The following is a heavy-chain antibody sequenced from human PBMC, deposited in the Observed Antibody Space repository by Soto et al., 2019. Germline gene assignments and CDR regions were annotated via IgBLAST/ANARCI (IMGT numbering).Heavy chain of an antibody. CDR1: GFTFSSYS. CDR3: AREEVESGGWQN. Sequence: PWGSLRLACAASGFTFSSYSVNWVRQAPGKGLEWVSSISSSSSYIYYADSVKGRFTISRDNAKNSLYLQMNSLRAEDTAVYYCAREEVESGGWQNWGQGTLVTVSS. D-gene: IGHD6-19*01. V-gene: IGHV3-21*01. CDR2: ISSSSSYI. J-gene: IGHJ4*02.